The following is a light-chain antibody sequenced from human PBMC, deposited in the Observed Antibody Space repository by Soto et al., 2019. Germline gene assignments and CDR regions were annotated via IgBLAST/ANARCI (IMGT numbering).Light chain of an antibody. CDR2: DIS. CDR1: QTVSRH. Sequence: EIVLTQSPATVSLSPGERATLSCRASQTVSRHLAWYQQKPGQAPRLLIYDISNRDTGIPARFSGSGSGTDFTLTISRLEPEDSAVYYCQQRSHWPRNTFGQGTKLEIK. J-gene: IGKJ2*01. CDR3: QQRSHWPRNT. V-gene: IGKV3-11*01.